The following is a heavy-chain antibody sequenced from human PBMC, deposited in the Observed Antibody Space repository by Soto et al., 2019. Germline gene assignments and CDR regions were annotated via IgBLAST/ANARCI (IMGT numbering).Heavy chain of an antibody. CDR2: ISGSGGST. V-gene: IGHV3-23*01. Sequence: EVQLLESGGGLVQPGGSLRLSCAASGFTFSSYAMSWVRQAPGKGLEWVSAISGSGGSTYYADSVKGRFTISRDKYKNTLYLRMNSLRAEDTAVYYCAKDFLEGYCSGGSCSGLSGFDIWGQGTMVTVSS. CDR1: GFTFSSYA. D-gene: IGHD2-15*01. CDR3: AKDFLEGYCSGGSCSGLSGFDI. J-gene: IGHJ3*02.